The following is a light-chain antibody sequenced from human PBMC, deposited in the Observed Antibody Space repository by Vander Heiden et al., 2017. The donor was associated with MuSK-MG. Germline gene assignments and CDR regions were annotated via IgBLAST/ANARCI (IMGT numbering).Light chain of an antibody. Sequence: QSVLTQPPSASGTPGQRVTISCSGSSSTIGSNTVNWYQQLPGTAPKLLIYSNNQRPSGVPDRFSGSKSGTSASLAISGLQSEDEADYYCAAWDDSLNGFYVFGTGTKVTVL. CDR3: AAWDDSLNGFYV. CDR2: SNN. V-gene: IGLV1-44*01. CDR1: SSTIGSNT. J-gene: IGLJ1*01.